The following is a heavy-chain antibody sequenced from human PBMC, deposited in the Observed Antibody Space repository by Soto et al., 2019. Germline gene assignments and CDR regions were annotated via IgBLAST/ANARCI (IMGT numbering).Heavy chain of an antibody. D-gene: IGHD3-10*01. J-gene: IGHJ4*02. CDR1: GFTFSSYA. V-gene: IGHV3-64*01. Sequence: GGSLRLSCAASGFTFSSYAMHWVRQAPGKGLEYVSAISSNGGSTYYANSVKGRFTISRDNSKNTLYLQMGSLRAEDTAVYYCAREPLRWFGELWIDYWGQGTLVTVSS. CDR2: ISSNGGST. CDR3: AREPLRWFGELWIDY.